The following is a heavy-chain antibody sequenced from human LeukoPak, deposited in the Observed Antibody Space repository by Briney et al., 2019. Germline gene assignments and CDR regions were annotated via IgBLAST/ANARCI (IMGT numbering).Heavy chain of an antibody. V-gene: IGHV3-21*01. Sequence: GGSLRLSCAASGFTFSRYSMNWVRQAPGKGLEWVSSISSSSSYIYYAGSVKGRFTISRDNAKNSLYLQMNSLRAEDTAVYYCARGARGGPYFDYWGQGTLVTVSS. J-gene: IGHJ4*02. CDR2: ISSSSSYI. CDR1: GFTFSRYS. CDR3: ARGARGGPYFDY.